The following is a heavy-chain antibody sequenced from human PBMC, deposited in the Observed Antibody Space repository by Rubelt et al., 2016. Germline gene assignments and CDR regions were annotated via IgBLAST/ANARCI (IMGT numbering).Heavy chain of an antibody. CDR3: ARWPTVTTGAVDI. D-gene: IGHD4-17*01. CDR2: IYYSGST. Sequence: QLQLQESGPGLVKTSETLSLTCTVSGGSISSNIYYWAWIRQPPGKGLEWIGSIYYSGSTYYNPSLKSRVTISVDTSKNQFSLKLSSVTAADTAVYYCARWPTVTTGAVDIWGQGTTVTVSS. V-gene: IGHV4-39*07. J-gene: IGHJ3*02. CDR1: GGSISSNIYY.